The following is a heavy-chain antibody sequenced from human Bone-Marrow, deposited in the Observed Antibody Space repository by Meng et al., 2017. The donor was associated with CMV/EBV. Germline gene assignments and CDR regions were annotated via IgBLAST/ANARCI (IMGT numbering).Heavy chain of an antibody. V-gene: IGHV3-7*01. Sequence: GGSLRLSCGASGFTFSNYWMSWVRQAPGKGLEWVANIKEDGSEKYYVDSVKGRFTISRDDSNNSLYLEMNNLGAEDSAVYYCARYRYQRYYFDYWGQGTLVTVSS. CDR2: IKEDGSEK. CDR3: ARYRYQRYYFDY. CDR1: GFTFSNYW. D-gene: IGHD2-2*01. J-gene: IGHJ4*02.